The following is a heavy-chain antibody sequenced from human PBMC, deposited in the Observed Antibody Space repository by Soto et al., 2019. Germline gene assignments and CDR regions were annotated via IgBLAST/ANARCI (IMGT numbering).Heavy chain of an antibody. V-gene: IGHV1-3*01. CDR3: ARSIVVVTALDY. Sequence: GASVKVSCKASGYTFANYAMHWVRQAPGQRLEWMGWINAGNGNTKYSQKFQGRVTITRDTSASTAYMELSSLRSEDTAVYYCARSIVVVTALDYWGQGTLVNVSS. CDR2: INAGNGNT. D-gene: IGHD2-21*02. J-gene: IGHJ4*02. CDR1: GYTFANYA.